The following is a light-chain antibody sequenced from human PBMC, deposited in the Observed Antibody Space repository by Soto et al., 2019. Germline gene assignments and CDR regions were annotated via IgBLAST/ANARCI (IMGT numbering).Light chain of an antibody. CDR1: ESISIW. Sequence: DIQMTQSPSTLSASVGDTVTITFRASESISIWLAWYQQKPGKAPNLLINKASSLQSEVPSRFSGSGSGTEFTLTITSLQPDDFATYYCQQYNSYPTFGQGTRLEIK. CDR2: KAS. V-gene: IGKV1-5*03. CDR3: QQYNSYPT. J-gene: IGKJ5*01.